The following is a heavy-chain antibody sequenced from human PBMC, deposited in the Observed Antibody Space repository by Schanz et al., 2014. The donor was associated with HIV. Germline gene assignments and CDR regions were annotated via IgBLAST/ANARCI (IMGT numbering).Heavy chain of an antibody. J-gene: IGHJ4*02. V-gene: IGHV3-30*03. CDR2: ISYDGSSK. CDR1: GFTFSSYV. D-gene: IGHD4-17*01. CDR3: ARGGTTDYLDN. Sequence: QDHLVESGGGVVQSGRSLRLSCAASGFTFSSYVMHWVRQAPGKGLEWVAVISYDGSSKYYADSVKGRFTISRDNLKNTMYLQMNSLRAEDTALYYCARGGTTDYLDNWGQGTLVTVSS.